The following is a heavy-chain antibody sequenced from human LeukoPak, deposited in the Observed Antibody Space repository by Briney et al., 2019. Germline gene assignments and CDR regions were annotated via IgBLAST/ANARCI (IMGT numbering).Heavy chain of an antibody. V-gene: IGHV1-69*05. J-gene: IGHJ6*03. Sequence: ASVKVSCTASGGTFSSYAISWVRQAPGQGLEWMGGIIPIFGTANYAQKFQGRVTITTDESTSTAYMELSSLRSEDTAVYYCAREDSIYYYMDVWGKGTTVTASS. CDR3: AREDSIYYYMDV. CDR1: GGTFSSYA. D-gene: IGHD3-22*01. CDR2: IIPIFGTA.